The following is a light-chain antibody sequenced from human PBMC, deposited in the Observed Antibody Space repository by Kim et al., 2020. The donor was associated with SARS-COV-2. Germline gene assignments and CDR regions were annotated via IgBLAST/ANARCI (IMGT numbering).Light chain of an antibody. CDR1: DSDVGGYQF. CDR3: SSYTTSTTYV. Sequence: SVTLSCSGTDSDVGGYQFVSSYQQHPGKGPKVLIYDVDKRPSGISTRFSGSKSGNSASLTISGLQAEDEADYYCSSYTTSTTYVFGTGTRSPS. V-gene: IGLV2-14*03. J-gene: IGLJ1*01. CDR2: DVD.